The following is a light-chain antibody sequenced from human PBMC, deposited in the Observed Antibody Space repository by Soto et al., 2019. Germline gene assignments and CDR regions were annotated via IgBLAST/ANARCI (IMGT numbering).Light chain of an antibody. CDR1: SSNIGAGYD. Sequence: QSVLTQPPSVSGAPGQRVTISCTGSSSNIGAGYDVHWYHQLPGTAPKLLVSGNNNRPSGVPDRLSASKSGTSASLAITGLQAEDEAHYYCCSYTYFSTQVFGGGTKLTVL. J-gene: IGLJ2*01. V-gene: IGLV1-40*01. CDR3: CSYTYFSTQV. CDR2: GNN.